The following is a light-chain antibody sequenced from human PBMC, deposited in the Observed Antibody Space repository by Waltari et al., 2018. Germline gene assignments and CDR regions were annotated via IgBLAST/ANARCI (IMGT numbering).Light chain of an antibody. CDR3: QHYDNYPVA. CDR1: QSISIW. CDR2: KSS. J-gene: IGKJ2*01. Sequence: DIQTTQSPSTLSASVGDRVSITCRASQSISIWLAWYQQRSGKAPKLLISKSSSLESGVPSRFSGSGSGTEFTLTITNLHPDDFATYYCQHYDNYPVAFGQGTKLEIK. V-gene: IGKV1-5*03.